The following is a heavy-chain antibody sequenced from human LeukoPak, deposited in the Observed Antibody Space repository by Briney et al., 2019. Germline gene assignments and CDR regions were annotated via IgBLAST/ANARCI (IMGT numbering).Heavy chain of an antibody. J-gene: IGHJ4*02. CDR1: GFTFSSYS. D-gene: IGHD6-13*01. V-gene: IGHV3-21*01. Sequence: GGSLRLSCAASGFTFSSYSMNWVRQAPGKGLEWVSSISSSSSYIYYADSVKGRFTISRDNAKNSLYLQMNSLRAEDTAVYYCARVPSGIAAAGMFDYWGQGTLVTVSS. CDR2: ISSSSSYI. CDR3: ARVPSGIAAAGMFDY.